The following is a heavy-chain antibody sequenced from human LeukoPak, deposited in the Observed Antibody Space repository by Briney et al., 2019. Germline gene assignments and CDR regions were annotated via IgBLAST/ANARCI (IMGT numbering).Heavy chain of an antibody. CDR2: XTXXGXXX. D-gene: IGHD3-22*01. CDR3: ANTRGXTLMNMIFDY. J-gene: IGHJ4*02. V-gene: IGHV3-23*01. Sequence: PGGSLXLSCAASRFTFSXYAXXXXXQXXGXXXXXXXXXTXXGXXXWXXDSXKGXXXXXXXNSKNTLYLQMNSLKAEDXAVYYCANTRGXTLMNMIFDYWGQGTLVTVSS. CDR1: RFTFSXYA.